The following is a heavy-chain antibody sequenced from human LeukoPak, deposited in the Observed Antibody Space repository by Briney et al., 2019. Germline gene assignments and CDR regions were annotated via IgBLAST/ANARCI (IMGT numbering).Heavy chain of an antibody. CDR3: ARHPFSDGFDI. Sequence: SETLSLTCTISGGSISTFYWSWLRQPPGKGLEWIAYIFHTGNSNYNPSLKGRVTISADTSKNQFSLKVNSVTAADTAMYYCARHPFSDGFDIWGQGTMVTVSS. J-gene: IGHJ3*02. CDR2: IFHTGNS. CDR1: GGSISTFY. V-gene: IGHV4-59*08.